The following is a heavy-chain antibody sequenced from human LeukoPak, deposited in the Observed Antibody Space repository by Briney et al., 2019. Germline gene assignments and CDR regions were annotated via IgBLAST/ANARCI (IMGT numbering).Heavy chain of an antibody. J-gene: IGHJ6*03. V-gene: IGHV3-30*01. CDR3: ARETAFGDYYYYYYMDV. CDR2: ISYDGSNK. D-gene: IGHD3-16*01. Sequence: PGGSLRLSCAASGFTFSSYAMHWVRQAPGKGLEWVAVISYDGSNKYYADSVKGRFTISRDNSKNTLYLQMNSLRAEDTAVYYCARETAFGDYYYYYYMDVWGKGTTVTVSS. CDR1: GFTFSSYA.